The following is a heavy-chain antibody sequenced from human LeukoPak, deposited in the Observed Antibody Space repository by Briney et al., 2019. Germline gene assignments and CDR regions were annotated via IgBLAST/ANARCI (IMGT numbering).Heavy chain of an antibody. CDR2: IKSKTAGGIT. CDR1: GLNFNNAW. D-gene: IGHD6-13*01. V-gene: IGHV3-15*05. CDR3: TTGGSGTGPLDY. J-gene: IGHJ4*02. Sequence: GGSLRLSCAASGLNFNNAWMSWVRQAPGKGLEWVGRIKSKTAGGITDYAAPVKGRFTISRDDSENTLYLKMNSVKTKDIGVYYCTTGGSGTGPLDYWGQGTLVTVSS.